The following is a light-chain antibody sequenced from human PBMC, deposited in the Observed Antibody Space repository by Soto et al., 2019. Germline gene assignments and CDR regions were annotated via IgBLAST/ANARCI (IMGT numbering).Light chain of an antibody. J-gene: IGLJ2*01. Sequence: QSALTQPASVSGSPGQSITSSCTGSSSDHGSYNYVSWYQQHPGKAHNLMIYDVSIRPSGVSSCFSGSKSGNTASLTIAGLHAEDEAYYYGSSYTRISTQVFGGGTKLTVL. CDR1: SSDHGSYNY. CDR2: DVS. CDR3: SSYTRISTQV. V-gene: IGLV2-14*01.